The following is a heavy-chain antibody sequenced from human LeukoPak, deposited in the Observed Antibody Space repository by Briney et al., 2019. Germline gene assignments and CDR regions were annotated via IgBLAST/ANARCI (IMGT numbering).Heavy chain of an antibody. CDR3: AREDYYDSSGDNWFDP. Sequence: GASVKVSCKASGYTFTGYYMHWVRQAPGQGLEWMGWINPNSGGTNYAQKFQGRVTMTRDTSISTAYMELSRLRSDDTAVYYCAREDYYDSSGDNWFDPWGQGTLVTVSS. CDR2: INPNSGGT. CDR1: GYTFTGYY. D-gene: IGHD3-22*01. J-gene: IGHJ5*02. V-gene: IGHV1-2*02.